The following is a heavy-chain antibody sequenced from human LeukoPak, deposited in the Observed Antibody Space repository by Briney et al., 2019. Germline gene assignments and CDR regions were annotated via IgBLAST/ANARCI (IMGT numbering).Heavy chain of an antibody. CDR3: ARGPPTDYYDSSGFYYVFDY. Sequence: SETLSLTCAVYGGSFSGYYWSWIRQPPGKGLEWIGEINHSGSTNYHPSLKSRVTISVDTSKNQFSLKLSSVTAADTAVYFCARGPPTDYYDSSGFYYVFDYWGQGTLVTVSS. V-gene: IGHV4-34*01. J-gene: IGHJ4*02. CDR2: INHSGST. D-gene: IGHD3-22*01. CDR1: GGSFSGYY.